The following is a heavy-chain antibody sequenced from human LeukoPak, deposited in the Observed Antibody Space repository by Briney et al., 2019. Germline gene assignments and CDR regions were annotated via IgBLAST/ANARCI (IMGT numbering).Heavy chain of an antibody. CDR3: ARSPIAVAGQNTFDY. J-gene: IGHJ4*02. CDR2: IYSGGSI. CDR1: GFTVSSNY. D-gene: IGHD6-19*01. V-gene: IGHV3-66*01. Sequence: GGSLRLSCAASGFTVSSNYMSWVRQAPGKGLEWVSVIYSGGSIYYADSVKGRFTTSRDNSKNTLYLQMNSLRAEDTAVYYCARSPIAVAGQNTFDYWGQGTLVTVSS.